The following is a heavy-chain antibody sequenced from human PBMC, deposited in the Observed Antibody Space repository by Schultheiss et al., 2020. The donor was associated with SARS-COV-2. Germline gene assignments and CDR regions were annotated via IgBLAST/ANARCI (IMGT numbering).Heavy chain of an antibody. V-gene: IGHV3-7*03. CDR1: GFTFSSYW. CDR2: IKQDGSEK. Sequence: GGSLRLSCVVSGFTFSSYWMSWVRQAPGKGLEWVANIKQDGSEKYYVDSVKGRFTISRDNAKNSLYLQMNSLRAEDTAVYYCARSVSDGMDVWGQGTTVTVSS. D-gene: IGHD2-8*01. CDR3: ARSVSDGMDV. J-gene: IGHJ6*02.